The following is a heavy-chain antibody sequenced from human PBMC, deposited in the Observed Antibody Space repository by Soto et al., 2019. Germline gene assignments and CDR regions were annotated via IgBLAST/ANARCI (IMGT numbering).Heavy chain of an antibody. Sequence: QVQLQESGPGLVKPSETLSLTCTVSGASISGFYWSWIRKSAGKGLEWIGRIYATGTTDYNPSLKSRVMISVDTSKKQFSLKLRSVTAAYTAVYYCVRDGTKTLRDWFDPWGQGISVTVSS. V-gene: IGHV4-4*07. D-gene: IGHD1-1*01. J-gene: IGHJ5*02. CDR3: VRDGTKTLRDWFDP. CDR2: IYATGTT. CDR1: GASISGFY.